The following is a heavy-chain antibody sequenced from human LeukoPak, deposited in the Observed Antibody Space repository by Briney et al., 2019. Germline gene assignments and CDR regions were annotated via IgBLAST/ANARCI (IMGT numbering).Heavy chain of an antibody. CDR1: GYTFIGYY. CDR3: ARDSSSWYGVGYNWFDP. D-gene: IGHD6-13*01. J-gene: IGHJ5*02. CDR2: INPHSGGT. Sequence: ASVKVSCKASGYTFIGYYMHWVRQAPGQGLEWMGWINPHSGGTNYAQKFQGRVTMTRDTSISTAYMELSRLRSDDTAVYYCARDSSSWYGVGYNWFDPWGQGTLVTVSS. V-gene: IGHV1-2*02.